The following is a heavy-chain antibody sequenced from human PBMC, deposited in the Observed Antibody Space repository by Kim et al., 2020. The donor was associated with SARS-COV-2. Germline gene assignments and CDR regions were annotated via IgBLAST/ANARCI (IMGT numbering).Heavy chain of an antibody. D-gene: IGHD2-15*01. J-gene: IGHJ5*02. CDR2: IKEDGSEK. CDR1: GFTFSSYW. Sequence: GGSLRLSCAASGFTFSSYWMSWVRQAPEKGLEWVANIKEDGSEKQYVDSVKGRFTISRDNAKNSLYLQMDSLRAEDTGFYYCARSPHDTPYNYFDPWGQGILVTVSS. CDR3: ARSPHDTPYNYFDP. V-gene: IGHV3-7*01.